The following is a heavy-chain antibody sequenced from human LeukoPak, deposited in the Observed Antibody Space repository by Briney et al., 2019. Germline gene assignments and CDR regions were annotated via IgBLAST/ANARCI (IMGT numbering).Heavy chain of an antibody. J-gene: IGHJ6*02. CDR2: IKNEGEGGTT. Sequence: GGSLRLSCAASGFTVSSNYMSWVRQAPGKGLEWVGRIKNEGEGGTTDYAAPVKGRFTISRDDSKNTVYLEMNRLGTEDTAVYYCVADPANCCYALDVWGQGTTVIVSS. V-gene: IGHV3-15*01. CDR3: VADPANCCYALDV. CDR1: GFTVSSNY.